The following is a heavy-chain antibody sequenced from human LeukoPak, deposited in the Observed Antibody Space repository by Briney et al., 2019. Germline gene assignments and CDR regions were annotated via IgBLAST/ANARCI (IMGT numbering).Heavy chain of an antibody. V-gene: IGHV4-38-2*02. CDR3: AREWSHLHYGGNFDY. CDR2: IYHSGST. J-gene: IGHJ4*02. Sequence: PSETLSLTCAVSGYSISSGYYWGWIRQPPGKGLEWIGSIYHSGSTYHNPSLKSRVTISVDTSKNQFSLKLSSVTAADTAVYYCAREWSHLHYGGNFDYWGQGTLVTVSS. D-gene: IGHD4-23*01. CDR1: GYSISSGYY.